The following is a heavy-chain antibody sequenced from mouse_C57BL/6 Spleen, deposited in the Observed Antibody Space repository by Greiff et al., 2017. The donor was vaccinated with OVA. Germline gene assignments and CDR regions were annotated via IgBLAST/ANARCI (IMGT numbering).Heavy chain of an antibody. CDR2: IDPETGGT. J-gene: IGHJ3*01. Sequence: LVESGAELVRPGASVTLSCKASGYTFTDYEMHWVKQTPVHGLEWIGAIDPETGGTAYNQKFKGKAILTADKSSSTAYMELRSLTSEDSAVYYCTRWLGAYWGQGTLVTVSA. V-gene: IGHV1-15*01. CDR1: GYTFTDYE. CDR3: TRWLGAY. D-gene: IGHD2-2*01.